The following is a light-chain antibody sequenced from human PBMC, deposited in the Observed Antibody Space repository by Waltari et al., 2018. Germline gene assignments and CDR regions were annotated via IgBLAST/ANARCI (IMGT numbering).Light chain of an antibody. CDR1: QSVLYSSNSQNY. V-gene: IGKV4-1*01. CDR2: WAS. J-gene: IGKJ1*01. CDR3: QQYYSTPWT. Sequence: DIVMTQSPDSLAVSLGEGATINCKASQSVLYSSNSQNYLAWYQKKPGQPPKLLIYWASTRESGVPDRFSGSESGTDFTLTISSLQAEDVAVYYCQQYYSTPWTFGQGTKVEIK.